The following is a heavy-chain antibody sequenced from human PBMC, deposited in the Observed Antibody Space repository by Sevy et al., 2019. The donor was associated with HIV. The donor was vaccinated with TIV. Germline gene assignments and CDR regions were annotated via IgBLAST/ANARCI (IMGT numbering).Heavy chain of an antibody. D-gene: IGHD6-13*01. Sequence: GGSLRLSCTTSGFTFSYSGMHWVRQAPGKGLEWVTFIQYDGRNTHYADSVKGRFTISRDNSKNTLYLQMNSLRGDDTAVCYCAKNTAAVGTGGFDYWGRGALVTVSS. V-gene: IGHV3-30*02. J-gene: IGHJ4*02. CDR3: AKNTAAVGTGGFDY. CDR2: IQYDGRNT. CDR1: GFTFSYSG.